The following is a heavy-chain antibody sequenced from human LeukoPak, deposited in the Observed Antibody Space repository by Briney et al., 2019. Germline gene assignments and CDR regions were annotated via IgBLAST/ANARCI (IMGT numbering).Heavy chain of an antibody. CDR3: ARGPTRLRLGEYALFDY. CDR2: IYYSGST. J-gene: IGHJ4*02. Sequence: SETLSLTCTVSGGSISSYYWSWIRQPPGKGLEWIGYIYYSGSTNYNPSLKSRVTISVDTSKNQFSLKLSSVTAADTAVYYCARGPTRLRLGEYALFDYWGQGTLVTDSS. V-gene: IGHV4-59*01. D-gene: IGHD3-16*01. CDR1: GGSISSYY.